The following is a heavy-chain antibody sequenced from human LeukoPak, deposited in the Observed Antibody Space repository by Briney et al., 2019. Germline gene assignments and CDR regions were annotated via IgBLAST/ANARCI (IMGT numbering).Heavy chain of an antibody. CDR3: AKDSLMGIAAAGTRFDY. D-gene: IGHD6-13*01. V-gene: IGHV3-9*01. Sequence: GGSLRLSCAASGFTFDDYAMHWVRQAPGKGLEWVSGISWNSGSIGYADSVKGRFTISRDNAKNSLYLQMNGLRAEDTALYYCAKDSLMGIAAAGTRFDYWGQGTLVTVSS. J-gene: IGHJ4*02. CDR2: ISWNSGSI. CDR1: GFTFDDYA.